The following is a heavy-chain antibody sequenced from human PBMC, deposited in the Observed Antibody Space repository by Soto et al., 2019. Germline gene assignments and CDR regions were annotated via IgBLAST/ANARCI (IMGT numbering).Heavy chain of an antibody. V-gene: IGHV1-69*13. CDR2: IIPIFGTA. CDR1: GGTFSSYA. J-gene: IGHJ5*02. Sequence: GASVKVSCKASGGTFSSYAISWVRQAPGQGLEWMGGIIPIFGTANYAQKFQGRVTITADESTSTAYMELSSLRSEDTAVYYCAREGYEQIPNWFDPWGQGTLVTVSS. CDR3: AREGYEQIPNWFDP. D-gene: IGHD3-3*01.